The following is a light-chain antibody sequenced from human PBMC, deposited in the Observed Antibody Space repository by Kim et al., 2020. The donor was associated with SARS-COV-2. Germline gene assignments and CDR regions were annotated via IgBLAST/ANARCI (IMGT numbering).Light chain of an antibody. V-gene: IGKV1-8*01. Sequence: SPGDRVTITCRASQSISSHLAWYQQKPGKAPTLLIYAASTLQSGVPSRFSGSGSGTDFTLTISCLQSEDFASYFCQQYYTYPQVTFGGGTKVDIK. CDR3: QQYYTYPQVT. CDR1: QSISSH. CDR2: AAS. J-gene: IGKJ4*01.